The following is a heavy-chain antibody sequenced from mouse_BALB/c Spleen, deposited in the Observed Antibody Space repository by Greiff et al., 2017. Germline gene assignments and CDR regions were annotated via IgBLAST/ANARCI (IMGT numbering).Heavy chain of an antibody. J-gene: IGHJ1*01. Sequence: EVQLQESGGGLVQPGGSLKLSCAASGFTFSSYGMSWVRQTPDKRLELVATINSNGGSTYYPDSVKGRFTISRDNAKNTLYLQMSSLKSEDTAMYYCARGVYDGYLYWYFDVWGAGTTVTVSS. CDR2: INSNGGST. D-gene: IGHD2-3*01. CDR3: ARGVYDGYLYWYFDV. V-gene: IGHV5-6-3*01. CDR1: GFTFSSYG.